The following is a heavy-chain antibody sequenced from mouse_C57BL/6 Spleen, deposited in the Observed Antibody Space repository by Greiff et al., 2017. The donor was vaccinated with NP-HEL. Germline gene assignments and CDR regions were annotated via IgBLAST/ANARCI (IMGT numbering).Heavy chain of an antibody. Sequence: QVQLQQPGAELVMPGASVKLSCKASGYTFTSYWMHWVKQRPGQGLEWIGEIDPSDSYTNYNQKFKGKSTLTVDKSSSTAYMQLSSLTSEDSAVYYCARWKVTTVVARVWYFDVWGTGTTVTVSS. V-gene: IGHV1-69*01. CDR3: ARWKVTTVVARVWYFDV. J-gene: IGHJ1*03. CDR2: IDPSDSYT. D-gene: IGHD1-1*01. CDR1: GYTFTSYW.